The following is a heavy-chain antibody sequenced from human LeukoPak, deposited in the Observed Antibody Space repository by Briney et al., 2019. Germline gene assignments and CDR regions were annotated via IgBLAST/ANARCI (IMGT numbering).Heavy chain of an antibody. D-gene: IGHD4/OR15-4a*01. CDR1: GFTFSSYW. CDR3: GSEPDYVDGED. V-gene: IGHV3-53*01. J-gene: IGHJ4*02. Sequence: GGSLRLSCAASGFTFSSYWMSWVRQAPGKGLEWVSVIYSGGSTYYADSVKGRFTISRDNSKNTLYLQMNNLRAEDTAVYYCGSEPDYVDGEDWGQGTLVTVSS. CDR2: IYSGGST.